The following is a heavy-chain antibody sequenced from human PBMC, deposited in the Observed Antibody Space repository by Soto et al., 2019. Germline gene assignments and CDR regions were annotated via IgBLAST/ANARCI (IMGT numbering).Heavy chain of an antibody. CDR1: GGTFSSYA. CDR2: IIPIFGTA. D-gene: IGHD2-8*01. Sequence: QVQLVQSGAEVKKPESSVKVSCKASGGTFSSYAISWVRQAPGQGLEWMGGIIPIFGTANYAQKFQGRVTITADKSTSTAYTELSSLRSEDTAVYYCARQCTNGVCYTSHYYYGMDVWGQGTTVTVSS. V-gene: IGHV1-69*06. CDR3: ARQCTNGVCYTSHYYYGMDV. J-gene: IGHJ6*02.